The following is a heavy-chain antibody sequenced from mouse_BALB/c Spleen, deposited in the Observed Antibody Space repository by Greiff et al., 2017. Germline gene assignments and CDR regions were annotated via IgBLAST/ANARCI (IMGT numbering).Heavy chain of an antibody. D-gene: IGHD2-1*01. Sequence: EVQLQQSGPGLVKPSQSLSLTCTVTGYSITSDYAWNWIRQFPGNKLEWMGYISYSGSTSYNPSLKSRISITRDTSKNQFFLQLNSVTTEDTATYYCAGGNYEGTWFAYWGQGTLVTVSA. CDR2: ISYSGST. V-gene: IGHV3-2*02. CDR3: AGGNYEGTWFAY. CDR1: GYSITSDYA. J-gene: IGHJ3*01.